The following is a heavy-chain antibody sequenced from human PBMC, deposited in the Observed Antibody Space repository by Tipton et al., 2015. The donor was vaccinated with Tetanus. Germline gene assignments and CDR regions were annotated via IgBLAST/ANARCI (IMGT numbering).Heavy chain of an antibody. V-gene: IGHV4-4*02. Sequence: TLSLTCAVSGGSISSHNWWSWIRQAPGKGLEWMGEVYHSGSTNYNPSLKSRVTISVDKSKNQLSLKMTSVTGADTAVYYFARGGKGVAGVRGSGMDVWGQGIAVTVSS. CDR3: ARGGKGVAGVRGSGMDV. J-gene: IGHJ6*02. D-gene: IGHD6-19*01. CDR2: VYHSGST. CDR1: GGSISSHNW.